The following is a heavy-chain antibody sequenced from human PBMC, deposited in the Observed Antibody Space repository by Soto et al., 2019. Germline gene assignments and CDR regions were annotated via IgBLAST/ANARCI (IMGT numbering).Heavy chain of an antibody. CDR1: GGSISSGDYY. CDR2: IYYSGST. CDR3: ARGILPYDILTGYYFDY. J-gene: IGHJ4*02. V-gene: IGHV4-30-4*01. D-gene: IGHD3-9*01. Sequence: SETLSLTCTVSGGSISSGDYYWCWIRQPPGKGLEWIGYIYYSGSTYYNPSLKSRVTISVDTSKNQFSLKLSSVTAADTAVYYCARGILPYDILTGYYFDYWGQGTLVTVS.